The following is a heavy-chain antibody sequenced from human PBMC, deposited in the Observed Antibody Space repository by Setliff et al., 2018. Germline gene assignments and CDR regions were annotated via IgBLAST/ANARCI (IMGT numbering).Heavy chain of an antibody. J-gene: IGHJ4*02. CDR1: GGSFSNYY. CDR2: VHFTGST. V-gene: IGHV4-59*01. CDR3: ARKVEQWLTPHFDY. Sequence: KTSETLSLTCVVYGGSFSNYYWSWIRQPPGKGLEWIGYVHFTGSTNYNPSLKSRVTMSVDVSKSQFSLRLSSVTAADTAVYYCARKVEQWLTPHFDYWGQGALVTVSS. D-gene: IGHD6-19*01.